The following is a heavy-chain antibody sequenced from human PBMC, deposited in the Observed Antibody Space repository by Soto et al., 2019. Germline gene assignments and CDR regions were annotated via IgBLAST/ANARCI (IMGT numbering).Heavy chain of an antibody. Sequence: EVQLLESGGGLVQPGGSLRLSCAASGFTFSRHGMSWVCQAPGKGLEWVSALTSIGGTTYYADSVKGRFTISRDNSKNTLYLQMTSLIVEDTAVYYCAQVMGGWVTQFYFDYWGQGALVTVSS. CDR1: GFTFSRHG. CDR3: AQVMGGWVTQFYFDY. J-gene: IGHJ4*02. CDR2: LTSIGGTT. D-gene: IGHD2-21*02. V-gene: IGHV3-23*01.